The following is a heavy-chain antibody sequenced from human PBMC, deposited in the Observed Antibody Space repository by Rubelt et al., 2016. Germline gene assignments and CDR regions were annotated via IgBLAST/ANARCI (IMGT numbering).Heavy chain of an antibody. D-gene: IGHD2-21*02. J-gene: IGHJ5*02. Sequence: QVQLQESGPGLVKPSETLSLTCTVSGDSISSYYWSWIRQPPGKGLEWIGYIYYSGSTYYNPSLKSRVTTSVDTSKNQYSLGLSSVTAADTAVYYCVRYSTATMNHHWGQGALVTVSS. CDR3: VRYSTATMNHH. CDR1: GDSISSYY. V-gene: IGHV4-59*08. CDR2: IYYSGST.